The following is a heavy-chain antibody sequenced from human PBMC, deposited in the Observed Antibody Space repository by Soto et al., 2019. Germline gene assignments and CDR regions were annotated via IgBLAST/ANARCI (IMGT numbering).Heavy chain of an antibody. V-gene: IGHV3-23*01. CDR2: ISGSGAST. CDR3: AKAAQGYDILTVYYPDRYYFDY. Sequence: GGSLRLSCAASGFTFSSYVMDWVRQAPGKGLEWVSTISGSGASTYYADSVKGRFTISRDNSKNTLYLQMNTLRAEDTAVYYCAKAAQGYDILTVYYPDRYYFDYWGQGTLVTVSS. D-gene: IGHD3-9*01. CDR1: GFTFSSYV. J-gene: IGHJ4*02.